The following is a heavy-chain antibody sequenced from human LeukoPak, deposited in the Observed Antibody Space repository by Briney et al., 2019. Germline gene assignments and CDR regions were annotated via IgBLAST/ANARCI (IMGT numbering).Heavy chain of an antibody. CDR3: AREGVTYYDFWSGYLNYYMDV. CDR1: GGSISSYY. CDR2: IYYSGTT. D-gene: IGHD3-3*01. J-gene: IGHJ6*03. V-gene: IGHV4-59*12. Sequence: SETLSLTCTVSGGSISSYYWNWIRQPPGKGLEWIGYIYYSGTTNYNPSLKSRVSMSVDTSKNQFSLKLSSVTAADTAVYYCAREGVTYYDFWSGYLNYYMDVWGKGTTVTVSS.